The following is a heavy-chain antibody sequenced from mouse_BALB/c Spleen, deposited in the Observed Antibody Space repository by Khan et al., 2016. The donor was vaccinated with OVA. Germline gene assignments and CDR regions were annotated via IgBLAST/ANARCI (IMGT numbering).Heavy chain of an antibody. CDR1: GYTFTNYW. V-gene: IGHV1-7*01. CDR2: INPSTGYT. CDR3: ARRGVYGSFAY. D-gene: IGHD1-1*02. J-gene: IGHJ3*01. Sequence: VQLQQSGAELAKPGASVKMSCTASGYTFTNYWMHWVKQRPGQGLEWIGYINPSTGYTEYHQNFKGKATLTAANSSRTAYMKMNSLTSEDSAVYYCARRGVYGSFAYWGQGTLVTVSA.